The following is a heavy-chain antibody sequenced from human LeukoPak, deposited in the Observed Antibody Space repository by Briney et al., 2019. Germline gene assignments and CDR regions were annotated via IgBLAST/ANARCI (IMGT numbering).Heavy chain of an antibody. CDR3: AKYRAMIVVALDY. J-gene: IGHJ4*02. V-gene: IGHV3-23*01. D-gene: IGHD3-22*01. CDR1: GFTFSSYA. Sequence: GGSLRLSCAASGFTFSSYAMSWVRQAPGKGLEWVSGISVSGGSTYYADSVKGRFTISRDNSKNTLYPQMNSLRAEDTAVYYCAKYRAMIVVALDYWGQGTLVTVSS. CDR2: ISVSGGST.